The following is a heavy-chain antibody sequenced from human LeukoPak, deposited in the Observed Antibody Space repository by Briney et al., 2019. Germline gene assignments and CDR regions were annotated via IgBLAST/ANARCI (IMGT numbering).Heavy chain of an antibody. V-gene: IGHV3-9*01. D-gene: IGHD5-24*01. Sequence: GGSLRLSCAASGFTFDDYAMHWVRQAPGKGLEWVSGISWNSGSIGYADSVKGRFTFSRDNSKNTLYLQMNSLRAEDTAVYYCAKEGRDVKNARYGMDVWGQGTTVTVSS. J-gene: IGHJ6*02. CDR3: AKEGRDVKNARYGMDV. CDR1: GFTFDDYA. CDR2: ISWNSGSI.